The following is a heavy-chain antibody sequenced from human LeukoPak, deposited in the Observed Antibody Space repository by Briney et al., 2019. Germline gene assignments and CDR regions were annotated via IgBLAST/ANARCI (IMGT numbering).Heavy chain of an antibody. V-gene: IGHV3-7*01. CDR1: GFTFSSYW. D-gene: IGHD6-6*01. J-gene: IGHJ4*02. CDR3: ARGEAPDN. CDR2: IKQDGSEK. Sequence: PGGSLRLSCAAPGFTFSSYWMSWVRQAPGKGLEWVANIKQDGSEKYYVDSVKGRFTISRDNAENSVYLQMNSLRAEDTALYYCARGEAPDNWGQGTLVTVSS.